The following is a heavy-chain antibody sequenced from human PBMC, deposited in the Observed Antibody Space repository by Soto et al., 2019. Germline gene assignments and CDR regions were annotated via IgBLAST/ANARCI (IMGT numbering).Heavy chain of an antibody. CDR3: ATGILFGPFQH. D-gene: IGHD3-10*01. CDR1: GGSISSGGYY. Sequence: TLSLTCTVSGGSISSGGYYWSWIRQHPGKGLEWIGYIYYSGSTYYNPSLKSRVTISVDTSKNQFSLKLSSVTAADTAVYYCATGILFGPFQHWGQGTLVTVSS. CDR2: IYYSGST. J-gene: IGHJ1*01. V-gene: IGHV4-31*03.